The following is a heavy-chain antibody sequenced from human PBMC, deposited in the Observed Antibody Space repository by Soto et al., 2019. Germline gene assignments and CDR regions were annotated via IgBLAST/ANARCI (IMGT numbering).Heavy chain of an antibody. J-gene: IGHJ6*03. D-gene: IGHD2-2*01. Sequence: PGESLKISCKGSGYSFTSYKIGWVRQMPGKGLEWMGIIYPGDSDTRYSPSFQGQVTISADKSISTAYLQWSSLKASDTAMYYCARQGCSSTSCYSYYYYYYMDVWGKGTTVTVSS. CDR1: GYSFTSYK. CDR3: ARQGCSSTSCYSYYYYYYMDV. V-gene: IGHV5-51*01. CDR2: IYPGDSDT.